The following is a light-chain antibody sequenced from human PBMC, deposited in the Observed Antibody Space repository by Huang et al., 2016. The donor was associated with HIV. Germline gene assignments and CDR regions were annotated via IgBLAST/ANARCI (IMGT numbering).Light chain of an antibody. V-gene: IGKV1-NL1*01. CDR1: QGISNS. J-gene: IGKJ1*01. Sequence: DIQMTQSPSSLSASVGDRVTITCRASQGISNSVAWYQQRQGKAPKLLLYATSRLETGAPARVSCSRSGTEYTLTISSLQPEDLATYYCQQYYNNPPWTFGQGTKVEIK. CDR3: QQYYNNPPWT. CDR2: ATS.